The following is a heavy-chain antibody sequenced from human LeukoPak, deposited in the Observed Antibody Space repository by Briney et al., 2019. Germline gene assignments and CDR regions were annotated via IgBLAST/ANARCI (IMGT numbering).Heavy chain of an antibody. J-gene: IGHJ5*02. V-gene: IGHV4-30-4*01. CDR2: IYYSGST. D-gene: IGHD2-2*01. Sequence: PSQTLSLTCTVSGGSISSGDYYWSWIRQPPGKGLEWLGYIYYSGSTYYNPSLKCRVTISVDTSKNQFSLKLSSVTAADTAVYYCAREQVVPAATPGNWFDPWGQGTLVTVSS. CDR3: AREQVVPAATPGNWFDP. CDR1: GGSISSGDYY.